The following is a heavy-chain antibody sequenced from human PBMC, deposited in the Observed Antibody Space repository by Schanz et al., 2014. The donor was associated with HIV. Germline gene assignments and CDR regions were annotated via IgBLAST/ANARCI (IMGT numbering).Heavy chain of an antibody. Sequence: VQLVESGGGVVQPGRSLRLSCAASGFTFSSYAMSWVRQAAGKGLEWVSGISGNGGSTYHADSVKGRFTISRDNSKNTLYLQMNSLRAEDTAVYYCTKEVPPDVWGQGTTVTVSS. V-gene: IGHV3-23*04. CDR2: ISGNGGST. CDR1: GFTFSSYA. J-gene: IGHJ6*02. CDR3: TKEVPPDV. D-gene: IGHD1-1*01.